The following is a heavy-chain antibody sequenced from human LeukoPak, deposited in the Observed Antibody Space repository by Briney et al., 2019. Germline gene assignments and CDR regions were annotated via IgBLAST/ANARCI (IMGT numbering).Heavy chain of an antibody. CDR3: ARGNQLRRDYYYYGMDV. Sequence: GRSLRLSCAASGFTFSSYGMHWVRQAPGKGLEWVAVIWYDGSNKYYADSVKGRFTIPRDNSKNTLYLQMNSLRAEDTAVYYCARGNQLRRDYYYYGMDVWGKGTTVTVSS. D-gene: IGHD2-2*01. J-gene: IGHJ6*04. CDR1: GFTFSSYG. V-gene: IGHV3-33*01. CDR2: IWYDGSNK.